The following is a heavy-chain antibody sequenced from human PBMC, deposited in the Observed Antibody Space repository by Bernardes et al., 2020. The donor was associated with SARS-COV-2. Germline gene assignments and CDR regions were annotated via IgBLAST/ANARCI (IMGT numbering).Heavy chain of an antibody. Sequence: GRSLRLSCAASGFTFSSYWMHWVRQAPGKGLVWVSRIKSDGSRTTHADSVKGRFTISRDNAKNTLYLQMNSLRAEDTAVYYCARGDDDFSSTWSYYFDYWGQGTLVTVSS. V-gene: IGHV3-74*01. CDR2: IKSDGSRT. D-gene: IGHD6-13*01. J-gene: IGHJ4*02. CDR1: GFTFSSYW. CDR3: ARGDDDFSSTWSYYFDY.